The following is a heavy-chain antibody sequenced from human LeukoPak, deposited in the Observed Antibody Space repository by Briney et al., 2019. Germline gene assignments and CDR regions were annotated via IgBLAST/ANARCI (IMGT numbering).Heavy chain of an antibody. CDR1: GGSISSYY. D-gene: IGHD6-13*01. CDR3: ARARSRVIAAAQ. V-gene: IGHV4-59*08. CDR2: IYYSGST. Sequence: SETLSLTCTVSGGSISSYYWSWIRQPPGKGLEWFGYIYYSGSTNYNPSLKSRVTISVDTSKNQFSPKLSSVTAADTAVYYCARARSRVIAAAQWGQGTLVTVSS. J-gene: IGHJ4*02.